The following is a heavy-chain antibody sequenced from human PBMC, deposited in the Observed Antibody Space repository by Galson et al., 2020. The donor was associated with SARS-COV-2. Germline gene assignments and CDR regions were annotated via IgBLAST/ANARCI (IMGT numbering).Heavy chain of an antibody. V-gene: IGHV1-18*01. CDR2: ISGYNGNI. CDR1: GYAFSNKG. D-gene: IGHD6-13*01. Sequence: ASVKVSCQASGYAFSNKGISWVRQAPGQGLEWMGWISGYNGNIKYAQKFQGRVILTTDASRSIAYMEMRSLRSDDSALYYCARDPRFSGSGYGGESGFDIWCQGTMVTVSS. CDR3: ARDPRFSGSGYGGESGFDI. J-gene: IGHJ3*02.